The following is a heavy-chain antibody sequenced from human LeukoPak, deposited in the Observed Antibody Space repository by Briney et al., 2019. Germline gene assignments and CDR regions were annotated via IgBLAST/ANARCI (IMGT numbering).Heavy chain of an antibody. CDR2: IYPGDSDT. Sequence: HGGSLKISCKGSGYSFTSYWIGWVRQMPGKGLEWMGIIYPGDSDTRYSPSFQGQVTISADKSISTAYLQWSSLKASDTAMYYCARRDIVVVPAAGGAFDIWGQGTMVTVSS. CDR3: ARRDIVVVPAAGGAFDI. CDR1: GYSFTSYW. J-gene: IGHJ3*02. D-gene: IGHD2-2*01. V-gene: IGHV5-51*01.